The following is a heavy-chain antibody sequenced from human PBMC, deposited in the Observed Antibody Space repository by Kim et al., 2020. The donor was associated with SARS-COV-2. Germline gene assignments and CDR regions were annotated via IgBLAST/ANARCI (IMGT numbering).Heavy chain of an antibody. CDR2: IYYSGST. V-gene: IGHV4-59*01. CDR1: GGSISSYY. Sequence: SETLSLTCTVSGGSISSYYWSWIRQPPGKGLEWIGYIYYSGSTNYNPSLKSRVTISVDTSKNQFSLKLSSVTAADTAVYYCARDRVWGSTDAFDIWGQGTMVTVSS. D-gene: IGHD3-16*01. CDR3: ARDRVWGSTDAFDI. J-gene: IGHJ3*02.